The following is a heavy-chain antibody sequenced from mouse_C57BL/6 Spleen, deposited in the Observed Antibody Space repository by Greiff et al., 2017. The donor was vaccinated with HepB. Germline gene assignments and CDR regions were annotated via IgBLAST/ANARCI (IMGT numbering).Heavy chain of an antibody. V-gene: IGHV1-81*01. D-gene: IGHD1-1*01. CDR3: ARVERSVLRYYAMDY. Sequence: QVQLKQSGAELARPGASVKLSCEASGYTFTSYGISWVKQRTGQGLEWIGEIYPRSGNTYYNEKFKGKATLTADKSSSTAYMELRSLTSEDSAVYFCARVERSVLRYYAMDYWGQGTSVTVSS. J-gene: IGHJ4*01. CDR2: IYPRSGNT. CDR1: GYTFTSYG.